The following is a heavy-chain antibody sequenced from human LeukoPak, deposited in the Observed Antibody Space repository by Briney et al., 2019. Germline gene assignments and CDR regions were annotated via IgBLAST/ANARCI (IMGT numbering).Heavy chain of an antibody. V-gene: IGHV3-30-3*01. D-gene: IGHD3-16*01. CDR2: ISYDGSNK. J-gene: IGHJ4*02. Sequence: PVGSLRLSCAASGFTFSSYAMHWVRQVPGKGLEWVAVISYDGSNKYYADSVKGRFTISRDNSKNTLYLQMNSLRAEDTAVYYCAGLIEDYWGQGTLVTVPS. CDR1: GFTFSSYA. CDR3: AGLIEDY.